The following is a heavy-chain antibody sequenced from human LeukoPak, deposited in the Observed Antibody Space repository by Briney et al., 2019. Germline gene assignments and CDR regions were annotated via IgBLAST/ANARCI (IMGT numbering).Heavy chain of an antibody. CDR1: GYSFTHYW. Sequence: GESMKISCKATGYSFTHYWIGWVRQMPGKGLEWMGITYPGDADTRYSPFFEGQVTISADKSTTTAYLHWSSLKASDTAMYYCAQSSGYYANFDYWGQGTLVTVPS. V-gene: IGHV5-51*01. J-gene: IGHJ4*02. D-gene: IGHD3-22*01. CDR3: AQSSGYYANFDY. CDR2: TYPGDADT.